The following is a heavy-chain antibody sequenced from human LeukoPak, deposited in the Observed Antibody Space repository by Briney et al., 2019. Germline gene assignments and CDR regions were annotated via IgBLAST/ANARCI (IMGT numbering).Heavy chain of an antibody. Sequence: GGSLRLSCAASGFTFSDYYMSWIRRAPGKGLEWVSYISSGSTIYYADSVKGRFTISRDNAKNSLYLQMNSLRAEDTAVYYCARVNYFMVRGVPILQRLDYWGQGTLVTVSS. D-gene: IGHD3-10*01. J-gene: IGHJ4*02. CDR2: ISSGSTI. CDR3: ARVNYFMVRGVPILQRLDY. V-gene: IGHV3-11*04. CDR1: GFTFSDYY.